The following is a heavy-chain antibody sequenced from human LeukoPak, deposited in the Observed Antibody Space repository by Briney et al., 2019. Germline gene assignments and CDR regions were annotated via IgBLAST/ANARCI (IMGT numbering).Heavy chain of an antibody. Sequence: SETLSLTCTVSGSSISSYYWSWIRQPPGKGLEWIGYIYTSGSTNYNPSLKSRVTISVDTSKNQFSLKLSSVTAADTAVYYCARAYSSSWYTWFDPWGQGTLVTVSS. V-gene: IGHV4-4*09. CDR2: IYTSGST. J-gene: IGHJ5*02. CDR1: GSSISSYY. D-gene: IGHD6-13*01. CDR3: ARAYSSSWYTWFDP.